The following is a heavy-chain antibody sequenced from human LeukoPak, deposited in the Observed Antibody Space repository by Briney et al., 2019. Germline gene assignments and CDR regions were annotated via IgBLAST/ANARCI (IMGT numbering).Heavy chain of an antibody. Sequence: GGSLRLSCVASGFSVSSNYMSWVRQAPGKGLEWVSVLYIGGNTYYGDFVKGRFTISRDNSRNTLYLQMNSLRVDDTAVYYCARELAVGAITEYFQDWGQGTLVTVSS. CDR1: GFSVSSNY. D-gene: IGHD1-26*01. CDR2: LYIGGNT. V-gene: IGHV3-53*01. J-gene: IGHJ1*01. CDR3: ARELAVGAITEYFQD.